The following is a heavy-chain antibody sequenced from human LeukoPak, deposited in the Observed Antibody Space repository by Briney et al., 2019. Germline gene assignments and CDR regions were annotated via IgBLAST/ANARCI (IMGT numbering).Heavy chain of an antibody. CDR3: ASAHITYYYGSWTLPEN. V-gene: IGHV1-2*02. CDR2: INPNSGGT. J-gene: IGHJ4*02. D-gene: IGHD3-10*01. CDR1: GYTFTDYH. Sequence: SVDVSCKPSGYTFTDYHIHWVRQAPGQRPEWMGWINPNSGGTNYAPNFRGRVALTRDRSVSTAYMELSRLRSDDSAVYYCASAHITYYYGSWTLPENWGQGTLVTVSS.